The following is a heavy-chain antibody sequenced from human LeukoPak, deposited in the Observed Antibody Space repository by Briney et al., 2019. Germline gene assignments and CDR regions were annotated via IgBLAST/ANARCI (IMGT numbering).Heavy chain of an antibody. CDR2: INSDGSWT. J-gene: IGHJ4*02. Sequence: PGGSLRLSCAASGFTFDDYAMHWVRQVPGKGLVWVSHINSDGSWTSYADSVKGRFTISKDNAKNTVYLQMNSLRAEDTAVYYCVSFYETYWGRGTLVTVSS. D-gene: IGHD2/OR15-2a*01. V-gene: IGHV3-74*01. CDR3: VSFYETY. CDR1: GFTFDDYA.